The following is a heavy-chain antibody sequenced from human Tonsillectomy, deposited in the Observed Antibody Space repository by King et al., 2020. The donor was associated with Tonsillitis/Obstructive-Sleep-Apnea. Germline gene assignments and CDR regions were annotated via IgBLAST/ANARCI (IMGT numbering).Heavy chain of an antibody. V-gene: IGHV3-23*04. Sequence: VQLVESGGGLVQPGGSLRLSCAASGFTFSSYAMSWVRQAPGKGLEWVSAISGSGGSTYYADSVKGRFTISRDNSKNTLYLQMNSLRAEDTAVYYCAKDSAPVYYDILTGYYYPDYWGQGTLVTVSS. D-gene: IGHD3-9*01. J-gene: IGHJ4*02. CDR3: AKDSAPVYYDILTGYYYPDY. CDR2: ISGSGGST. CDR1: GFTFSSYA.